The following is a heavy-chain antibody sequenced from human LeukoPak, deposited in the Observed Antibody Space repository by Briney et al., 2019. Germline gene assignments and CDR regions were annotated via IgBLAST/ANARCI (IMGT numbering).Heavy chain of an antibody. V-gene: IGHV4-59*01. Sequence: SETLSLTCTVPGDPISNSYWNWIRQPPEKGLEWIGYIHYSGSTNYNPSLKSRVTMSVDTSKNQFSLKLNSVTAADTAVYYCARDMVLTGWDYWGQGTLVTVSS. CDR3: ARDMVLTGWDY. CDR1: GDPISNSY. J-gene: IGHJ4*02. D-gene: IGHD3-9*01. CDR2: IHYSGST.